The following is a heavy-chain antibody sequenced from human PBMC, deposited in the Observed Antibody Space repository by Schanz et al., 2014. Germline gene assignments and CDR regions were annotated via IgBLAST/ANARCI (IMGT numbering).Heavy chain of an antibody. V-gene: IGHV3-30*18. Sequence: QVQLVESGGGVVQPGRSLRLSCAASGFTFSSYGMHWVRQAPGKGLEWVAAMSYDGSIKYYGDSVKGRFTISRDNSKNTLYLHMNTLRSEDTAVYYCAKDSTHIDIVLVPTAIDYWCQGTLVTVSS. J-gene: IGHJ4*02. CDR2: MSYDGSIK. D-gene: IGHD2-2*01. CDR3: AKDSTHIDIVLVPTAIDY. CDR1: GFTFSSYG.